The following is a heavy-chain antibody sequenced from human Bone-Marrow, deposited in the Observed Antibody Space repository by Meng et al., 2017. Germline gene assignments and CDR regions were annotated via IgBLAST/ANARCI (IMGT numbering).Heavy chain of an antibody. D-gene: IGHD3-10*01. Sequence: HITSRQCAHTLDTHTPPLTLTFTFSAFSRRTSGVVVGWILQPPGKALEWLALIYWDDDKRYSPSLKSRLTITKDTSKNQVVLTMTNMDPVDTATYYYAHRHTVRGVIIDYWGQGTLVTVSS. CDR2: IYWDDDK. CDR3: AHRHTVRGVIIDY. J-gene: IGHJ4*02. V-gene: IGHV2-5*02. CDR1: AFSRRTSGVV.